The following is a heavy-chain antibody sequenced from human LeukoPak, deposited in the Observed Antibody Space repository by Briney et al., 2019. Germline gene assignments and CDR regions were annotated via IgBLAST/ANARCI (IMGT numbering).Heavy chain of an antibody. CDR2: ITWDGGSA. CDR1: GFTFDDYT. CDR3: ATERQKYFDY. J-gene: IGHJ4*02. V-gene: IGHV3-43*01. Sequence: GGSLRLSCAASGFTFDDYTMHWVRQVPGKGLEWVSLITWDGGSAFYADSVRGRFTISRDNNKNSLSLQMNSLRTEDTALYYCATERQKYFDYWGQGTLVTVSS.